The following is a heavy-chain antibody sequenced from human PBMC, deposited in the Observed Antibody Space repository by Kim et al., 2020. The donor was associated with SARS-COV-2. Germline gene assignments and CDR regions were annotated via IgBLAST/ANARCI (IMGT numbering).Heavy chain of an antibody. J-gene: IGHJ4*02. CDR2: VRHRAAGHTT. CDR1: GFTFSDRY. D-gene: IGHD3-22*01. CDR3: VGVDASGSYSLDY. Sequence: GGSLRLSCATSGFTFSDRYMDWVRQAPGKGLEWVGRVRHRAAGHTTEYGPSMKGRVTISRDDSENSLYLQIHSLKTEDTARYHCVGVDASGSYSLDYWGQGILVTVSS. V-gene: IGHV3-72*01.